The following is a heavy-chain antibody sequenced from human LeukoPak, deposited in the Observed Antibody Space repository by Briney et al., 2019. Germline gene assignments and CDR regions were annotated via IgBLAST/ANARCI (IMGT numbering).Heavy chain of an antibody. CDR2: ISTRGGTL. V-gene: IGHV3-48*03. CDR1: GFMFSDYE. Sequence: GGSLRLSCGVSGFMFSDYEMNWVRQAPGKGLEWISYISTRGGTLYYADSVEGRFTISRDNAKNSLYLQMNSLRVEDTAFYYCVRDGYSYGYDFDYWGQGTLVAVSP. CDR3: VRDGYSYGYDFDY. D-gene: IGHD5-18*01. J-gene: IGHJ4*02.